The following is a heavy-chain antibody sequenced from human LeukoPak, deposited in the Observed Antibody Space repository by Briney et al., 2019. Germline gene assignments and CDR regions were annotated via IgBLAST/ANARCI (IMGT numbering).Heavy chain of an antibody. Sequence: PGGSLRLSCAASGFTFSSYAMTWLRQAPGKGLEWVASIGAGGTNTYYADSVAGRVTISRDNSMQTLFVQMNSLRAEDTAVYFCAKDSGRLGVREVFDFCGQGTMDTVSS. D-gene: IGHD7-27*01. CDR1: GFTFSSYA. CDR3: AKDSGRLGVREVFDF. J-gene: IGHJ3*01. CDR2: IGAGGTNT. V-gene: IGHV3-23*01.